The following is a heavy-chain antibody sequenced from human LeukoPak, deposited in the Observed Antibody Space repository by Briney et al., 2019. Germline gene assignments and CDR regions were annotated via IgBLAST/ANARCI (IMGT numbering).Heavy chain of an antibody. V-gene: IGHV3-21*01. J-gene: IGHJ4*02. CDR3: MSYAGRSDDY. Sequence: PGGSLRLSCAASGFTFSRYSMNWVRHAPGKGLEWVSSISSSSSYRYYADSVKGRFTISRDNAKNSLHLQMNSLRAEDTAVYYCMSYAGRSDDYWGQGTLVTVSS. D-gene: IGHD3-16*01. CDR1: GFTFSRYS. CDR2: ISSSSSYR.